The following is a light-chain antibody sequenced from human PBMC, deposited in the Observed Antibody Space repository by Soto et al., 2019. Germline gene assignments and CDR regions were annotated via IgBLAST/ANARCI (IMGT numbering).Light chain of an antibody. CDR3: QHYNDWPLT. Sequence: EIVMTQSPATLSVSPGERATLSCRASQSVSSNLAWYQQKPGQVPRLLIYGISTRATGIPARFSGGGSGTDYTLTISSLQSEDFAVYYCQHYNDWPLTFGGGTKVEI. CDR2: GIS. J-gene: IGKJ4*01. CDR1: QSVSSN. V-gene: IGKV3-15*01.